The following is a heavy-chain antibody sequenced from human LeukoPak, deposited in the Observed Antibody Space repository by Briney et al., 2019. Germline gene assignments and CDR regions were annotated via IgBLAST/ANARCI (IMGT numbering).Heavy chain of an antibody. D-gene: IGHD3-16*01. CDR2: HYYSGST. Sequence: SETLSLTCSVSGGSISSYYWTWMREPRGEGVEWIGYHYYSGSTTYSPSLNSRVTISAHTSKSQFSLKFISVTAADTAIYYCARVRGDFETDWGQGTLVTVSS. V-gene: IGHV4-59*01. CDR3: ARVRGDFETD. J-gene: IGHJ1*01. CDR1: GGSISSYY.